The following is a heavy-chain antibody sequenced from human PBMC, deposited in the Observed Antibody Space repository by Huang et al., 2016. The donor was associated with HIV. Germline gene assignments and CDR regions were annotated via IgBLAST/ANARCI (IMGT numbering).Heavy chain of an antibody. CDR3: ARAKDTWDAYDI. CDR2: IANDVSNN. V-gene: IGHV3-30-3*01. Sequence: QVQLVESGGGVVQPGRSLRLSCAASGFPFNTHAMHWVRQAPGKGLDWVAVIANDVSNNYYADSVKGRFTISRDSSKSTLFLHMTSLRTEDTAVYYCARAKDTWDAYDIWGQGTMVIVSS. CDR1: GFPFNTHA. J-gene: IGHJ3*02. D-gene: IGHD5-18*01.